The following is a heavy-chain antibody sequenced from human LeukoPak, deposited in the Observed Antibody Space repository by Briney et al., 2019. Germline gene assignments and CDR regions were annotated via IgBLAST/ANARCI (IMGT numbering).Heavy chain of an antibody. CDR1: GFPFTLYN. J-gene: IGHJ4*02. D-gene: IGHD3-16*01. Sequence: PGGSLRLSCEVSGFPFTLYNMNWVRQAPGKGLEWPSYISSSTNTIYYADSVKGRFTISRDNAKNSLYLQMNGLGAEDTAVYYCARELNGYGYYFFDYWGPGTLVTVSS. CDR2: ISSSTNTI. V-gene: IGHV3-48*04. CDR3: ARELNGYGYYFFDY.